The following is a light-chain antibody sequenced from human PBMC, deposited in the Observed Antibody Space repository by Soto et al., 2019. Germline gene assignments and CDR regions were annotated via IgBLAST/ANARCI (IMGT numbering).Light chain of an antibody. Sequence: QSALTQPASVSGSPGQSITISCTGTSSDVGSYNLVSWYQHHPGKAPKLIIYEGSKRPSGVSNRFSGSKSGNTASLTISGLQAGDEADYYCCSYAGSSTHVVFGGGTKVTVL. J-gene: IGLJ2*01. V-gene: IGLV2-23*01. CDR2: EGS. CDR3: CSYAGSSTHVV. CDR1: SSDVGSYNL.